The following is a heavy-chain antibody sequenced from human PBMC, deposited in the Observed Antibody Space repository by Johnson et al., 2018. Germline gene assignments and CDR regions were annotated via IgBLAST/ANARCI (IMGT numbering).Heavy chain of an antibody. CDR1: GFAFSSYS. CDR3: ARLRGYSGSHYRYYYYYMDV. CDR2: VNSASSTI. Sequence: VQLVESGGGLVQPGGSLRLSCAASGFAFSSYSMNWVRQAPGKGLEWVSYVNSASSTIYYADSVHGRFTISRDNARNSLYLQMTSLRGEATAVYFCARLRGYSGSHYRYYYYYMDVWGKGTTVTVSS. J-gene: IGHJ6*03. D-gene: IGHD5-12*01. V-gene: IGHV3-48*04.